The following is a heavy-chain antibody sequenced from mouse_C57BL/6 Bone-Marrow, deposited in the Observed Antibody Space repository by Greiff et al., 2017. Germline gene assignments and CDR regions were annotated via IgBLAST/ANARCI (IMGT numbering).Heavy chain of an antibody. Sequence: EVKLLESGGGLVQPGESLKLSCESNEYEFPSHDMSWVRKTPEKRLELVAAINSDGGSTYYPDTMERRFIISRDNTKKTLYLQMSSLRSEDTALYYCARLGLGSAWFAYWGQGTLVTVSA. J-gene: IGHJ3*01. CDR1: EYEFPSHD. D-gene: IGHD3-3*01. CDR3: ARLGLGSAWFAY. CDR2: INSDGGST. V-gene: IGHV5-2*01.